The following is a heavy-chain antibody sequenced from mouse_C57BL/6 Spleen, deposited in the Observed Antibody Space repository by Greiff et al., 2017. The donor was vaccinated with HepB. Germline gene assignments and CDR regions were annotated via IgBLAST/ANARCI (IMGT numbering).Heavy chain of an antibody. J-gene: IGHJ2*01. Sequence: VQLQQPGAELVMPGASVKLSCKASGYTFTSYWMHWVKQRPGQGLEWIGEIDPSDSYTNYNQKFKGKSTLTVDKSSSTAYKQLSSLTSEDSAVYYCARGVITTVVPDYWGQGTTLTVSS. D-gene: IGHD1-1*01. CDR3: ARGVITTVVPDY. CDR1: GYTFTSYW. V-gene: IGHV1-69*01. CDR2: IDPSDSYT.